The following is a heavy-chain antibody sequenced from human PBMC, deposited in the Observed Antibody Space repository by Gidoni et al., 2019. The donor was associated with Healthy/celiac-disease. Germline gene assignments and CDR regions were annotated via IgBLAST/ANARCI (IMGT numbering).Heavy chain of an antibody. J-gene: IGHJ4*02. CDR2: IYWNDDK. D-gene: IGHD2-2*01. V-gene: IGHV2-5*01. Sequence: QITLKESGPTLVKPTQTLTLTCTFSGFSLSTSGVGVGWIRQPPGKALEWLALIYWNDDKRYSPSLKSRLTITKDTSKNQVVLTMTNMDPVDTATYYCAHILHCSSTSCGLLLDYWGQGTLVTVSS. CDR1: GFSLSTSGVG. CDR3: AHILHCSSTSCGLLLDY.